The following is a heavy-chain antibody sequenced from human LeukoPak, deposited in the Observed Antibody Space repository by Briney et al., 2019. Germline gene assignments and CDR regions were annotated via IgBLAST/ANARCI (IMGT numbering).Heavy chain of an antibody. CDR1: GYSISSDYY. Sequence: SETLSLTCTVSGYSISSDYYWGWIRQPPGKGLEWIGTIYHSGSTYYNPSLKSRVTISVDTSKNQFSLNLTSVTAADTSVYYCARRRQLHFDYWGQGTLVTVSS. V-gene: IGHV4-38-2*02. CDR2: IYHSGST. CDR3: ARRRQLHFDY. J-gene: IGHJ4*02. D-gene: IGHD4-23*01.